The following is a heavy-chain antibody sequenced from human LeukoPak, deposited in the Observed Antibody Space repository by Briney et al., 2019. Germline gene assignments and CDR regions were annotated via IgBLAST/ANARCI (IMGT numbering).Heavy chain of an antibody. CDR3: ARGRVLSSTWYSTYYYYFYMDV. D-gene: IGHD3-16*02. CDR2: INHSGST. Sequence: PSETLSLTCAVYGGSFSGYYWSWIRQPPGKGLEWIGEINHSGSTNYNPSLNGRVSISRDTTKKLFSLRLRSVTAADPAVYFCARGRVLSSTWYSTYYYYFYMDVWGKGTTVTVSS. CDR1: GGSFSGYY. V-gene: IGHV4-34*01. J-gene: IGHJ6*03.